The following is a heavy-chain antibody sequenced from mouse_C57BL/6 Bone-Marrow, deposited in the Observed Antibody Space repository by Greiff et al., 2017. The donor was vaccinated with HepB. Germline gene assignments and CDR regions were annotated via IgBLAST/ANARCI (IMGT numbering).Heavy chain of an antibody. D-gene: IGHD1-1*01. J-gene: IGHJ2*01. V-gene: IGHV1-55*01. Sequence: QVQLQQPGAELVKPGASVKMSCKASGYTFTSYWITWVKQRPGQGLEWIGDIYPGSGSTNYNEKFKSKATLTVDTSSSTAYMQIISLTSEDSAVYYCARRTHYYGSSFFDYWGQGTTLTVSS. CDR2: IYPGSGST. CDR3: ARRTHYYGSSFFDY. CDR1: GYTFTSYW.